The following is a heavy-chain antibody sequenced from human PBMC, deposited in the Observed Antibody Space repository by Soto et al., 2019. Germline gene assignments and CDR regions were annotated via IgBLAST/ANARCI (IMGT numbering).Heavy chain of an antibody. Sequence: GESLKISCKVSGYSFTTYWIAWVRQMPGKGLEWMGIIYPGDSEARYSPSFQGQVTFSADKSISTAYLQWSSLKASDTAIYYCARHLRASGYDYRLYYYGMDVWGQGTTVTVSS. CDR1: GYSFTTYW. CDR2: IYPGDSEA. V-gene: IGHV5-51*01. J-gene: IGHJ6*02. D-gene: IGHD5-12*01. CDR3: ARHLRASGYDYRLYYYGMDV.